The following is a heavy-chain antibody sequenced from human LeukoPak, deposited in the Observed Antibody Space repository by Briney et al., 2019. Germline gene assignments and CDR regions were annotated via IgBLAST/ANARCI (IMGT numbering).Heavy chain of an antibody. CDR1: GFTFSSYD. J-gene: IGHJ4*02. Sequence: GGSLRLSCAASGFTFSSYDMHWVRQASGKGLEWVAVIWYDGSKKYYADSVKGRVTISRDNSKNTPYLQMNSLRAEDTAVYYCARWGRNMGRGVIWYFDYWGQGTLVTVSS. V-gene: IGHV3-33*08. D-gene: IGHD3-10*01. CDR2: IWYDGSKK. CDR3: ARWGRNMGRGVIWYFDY.